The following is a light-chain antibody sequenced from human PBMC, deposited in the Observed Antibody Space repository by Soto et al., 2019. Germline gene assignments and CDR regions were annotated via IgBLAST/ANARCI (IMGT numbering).Light chain of an antibody. CDR2: GAY. J-gene: IGKJ1*01. Sequence: EVVMTRSPATRSMYTGERTTLSCRASQSVGNNLAWYQQKPGQAPRLLIYGAYTRATGIPARFSGSGSGTDFTLTISSLQSEDFAVYYCQHYNYWPPKTFGQGTKVDI. CDR3: QHYNYWPPKT. V-gene: IGKV3-15*01. CDR1: QSVGNN.